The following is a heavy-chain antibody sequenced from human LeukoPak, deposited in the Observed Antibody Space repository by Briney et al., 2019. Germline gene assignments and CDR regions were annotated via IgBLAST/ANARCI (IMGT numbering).Heavy chain of an antibody. CDR1: GYTFTGYY. Sequence: ASVKVSCKASGYTFTGYYMHWVRQAPGQGLEWMGWIDPNSGGTNYAQKFQGRVTMTRDTSISTAYMELSRLRSDDTAVYYCGRVDMATTKDYWGQGTLVTVSS. J-gene: IGHJ4*02. D-gene: IGHD5-24*01. V-gene: IGHV1-2*02. CDR3: GRVDMATTKDY. CDR2: IDPNSGGT.